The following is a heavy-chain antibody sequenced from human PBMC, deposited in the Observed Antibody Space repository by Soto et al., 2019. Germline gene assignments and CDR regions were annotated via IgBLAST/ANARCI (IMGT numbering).Heavy chain of an antibody. CDR3: ARQEGCSSTSCYAPSWLLPLRYYYGMDV. J-gene: IGHJ6*02. CDR1: GFTFSSYW. Sequence: EVQLVESGGGLVQPGGSLRPSCAASGFTFSSYWMSWVRQAPGKGLEWVANIKQDGSEKYYVDSVKGRFTISRDNAKNSLYLQMNSLRAEDTAVYYCARQEGCSSTSCYAPSWLLPLRYYYGMDVWGQGTTVTVSS. CDR2: IKQDGSEK. D-gene: IGHD2-2*01. V-gene: IGHV3-7*01.